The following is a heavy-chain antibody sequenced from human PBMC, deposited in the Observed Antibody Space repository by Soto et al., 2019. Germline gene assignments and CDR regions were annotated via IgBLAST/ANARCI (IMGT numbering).Heavy chain of an antibody. J-gene: IGHJ4*02. CDR3: ASPRNYYDSSGPQYYFDY. V-gene: IGHV1-69*06. D-gene: IGHD3-22*01. Sequence: ASVKVSCKASGGTFSSYAISWVRQAPGQGLEWMGGIIPIFGTANYAQKFQGRVTITADKSTSTAYMELSSLRSEDTAVYYCASPRNYYDSSGPQYYFDYWGQGTMVTVYS. CDR2: IIPIFGTA. CDR1: GGTFSSYA.